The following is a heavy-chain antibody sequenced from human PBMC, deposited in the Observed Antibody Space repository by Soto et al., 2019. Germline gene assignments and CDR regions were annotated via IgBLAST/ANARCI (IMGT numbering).Heavy chain of an antibody. V-gene: IGHV3-33*01. Sequence: GGSLRLSCAASGFTFSSYGMHWVRQAPGKGLEWVAVIWYDGSNKYYADSVKGRFTISRDNSKNTLYLQMNSLRAEDTAVYYCARDCSGGSCYSYYYGIDVWAQGTTVTVSS. J-gene: IGHJ6*02. CDR2: IWYDGSNK. CDR1: GFTFSSYG. CDR3: ARDCSGGSCYSYYYGIDV. D-gene: IGHD2-15*01.